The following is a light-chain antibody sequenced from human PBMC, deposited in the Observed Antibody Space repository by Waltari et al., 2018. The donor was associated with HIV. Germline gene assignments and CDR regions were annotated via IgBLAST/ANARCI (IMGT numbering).Light chain of an antibody. CDR2: WAS. Sequence: DIVMTQSPDSLVVSLGERATINCKSSQSVLYSSNNKNYLAWYQQKPGQPPKLLIYWASSRESGVPDRFSGSGSGTEFTLTISSLQAEDVAVYYCQQYYNTPGYTFGQGTKLEIK. J-gene: IGKJ2*01. V-gene: IGKV4-1*01. CDR3: QQYYNTPGYT. CDR1: QSVLYSSNNKNY.